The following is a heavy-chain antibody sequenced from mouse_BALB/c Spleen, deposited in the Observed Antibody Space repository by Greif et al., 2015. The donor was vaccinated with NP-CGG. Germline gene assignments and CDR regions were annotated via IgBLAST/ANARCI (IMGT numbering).Heavy chain of an antibody. J-gene: IGHJ4*01. CDR1: GYAFSSYW. CDR3: ARDYSMDY. Sequence: VHLVESGAELVRPGSSVKISCKASGYAFSSYWTNWVKQRPGQGLEWIGQIYPGDGDTNYNGKFKGKATLTADKSSSTAYMQLSSLTSEDSAVYFCARDYSMDYWGQGTSVTVSS. CDR2: IYPGDGDT. V-gene: IGHV1-80*01. D-gene: IGHD2-13*01.